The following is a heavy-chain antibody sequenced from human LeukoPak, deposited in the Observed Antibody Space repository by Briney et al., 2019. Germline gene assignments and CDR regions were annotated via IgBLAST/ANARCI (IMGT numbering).Heavy chain of an antibody. Sequence: SETLSLTCAVYGGSFSGYYWSWIRQPPGKGLEWIGEINHSGSTNYNPSLKSRVTISVDTSKNQFSLKLSPVTAADTAVYYCARGATVTTAVNWFDPWGQGTLVTVSS. J-gene: IGHJ5*02. CDR1: GGSFSGYY. CDR2: INHSGST. V-gene: IGHV4-34*01. CDR3: ARGATVTTAVNWFDP. D-gene: IGHD4-17*01.